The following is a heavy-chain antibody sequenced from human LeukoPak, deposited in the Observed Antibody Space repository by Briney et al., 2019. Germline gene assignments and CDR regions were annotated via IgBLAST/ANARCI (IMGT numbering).Heavy chain of an antibody. CDR2: MYYSGST. D-gene: IGHD2-2*01. J-gene: IGHJ6*03. CDR1: GGSISSSSYY. CDR3: AISTSGYHYYMDV. V-gene: IGHV4-39*01. Sequence: SETLSLTCTVSGGSISSSSYYWGWIRQPPGKGLEWIGSMYYSGSTYHNPSLKSRVTISVDTSKNQFSLKLSSVTAADTAVYYCAISTSGYHYYMDVWGKGTTVTVSS.